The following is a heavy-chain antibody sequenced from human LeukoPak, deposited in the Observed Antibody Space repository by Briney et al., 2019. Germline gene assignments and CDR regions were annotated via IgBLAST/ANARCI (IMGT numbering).Heavy chain of an antibody. CDR2: ISSSSSNI. J-gene: IGHJ4*02. CDR1: GFTVSRYT. CDR3: ARDSGTIFGPTSVDF. Sequence: GGSLRLSCAASGFTVSRYTMNWVRQAPGKGLEWVSAISSSSSNIYYADSVKGRFAISRDNAKTSLYLQMNSLRAEDTAVYYCARDSGTIFGPTSVDFWGQGTLVTVSS. V-gene: IGHV3-21*01. D-gene: IGHD3-3*01.